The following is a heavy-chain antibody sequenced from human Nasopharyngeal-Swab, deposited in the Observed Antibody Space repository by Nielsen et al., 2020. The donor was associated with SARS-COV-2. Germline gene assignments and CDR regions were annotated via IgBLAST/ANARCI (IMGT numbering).Heavy chain of an antibody. V-gene: IGHV3-23*01. CDR3: AKDLAVAGTGDYYYYYGMDV. D-gene: IGHD6-19*01. CDR2: ISGSGGST. CDR1: GFTFSSYA. Sequence: GEPLKISCAASGFTFSSYAMSWVRQAPGKGLEWVSAISGSGGSTYYADSVKGRFTISRDNSKNTLYLQMNSLRAEDTAVYYCAKDLAVAGTGDYYYYYGMDVWGQGTTVTVSS. J-gene: IGHJ6*02.